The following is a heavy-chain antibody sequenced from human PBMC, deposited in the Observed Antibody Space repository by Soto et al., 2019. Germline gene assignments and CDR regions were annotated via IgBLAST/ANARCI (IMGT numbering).Heavy chain of an antibody. D-gene: IGHD5-18*01. Sequence: SETLSPTCTVSGGSISSGDYYWSWIHQPPGKGLEWIGYIYYSGSTYYNPSLKSRVTISVDTSKNQFSLKLSSVTAADTAVYYCARASPVVTDVWGQGTTVTVSS. CDR3: ARASPVVTDV. V-gene: IGHV4-30-4*01. J-gene: IGHJ6*02. CDR1: GGSISSGDYY. CDR2: IYYSGST.